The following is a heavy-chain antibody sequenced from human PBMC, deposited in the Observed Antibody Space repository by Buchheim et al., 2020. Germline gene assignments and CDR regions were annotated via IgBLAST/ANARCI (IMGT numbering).Heavy chain of an antibody. J-gene: IGHJ4*02. V-gene: IGHV3-21*01. D-gene: IGHD4-23*01. CDR3: ARDESSGNSLAY. CDR1: GLAFSSFG. Sequence: EVQLVESGGGLVKPGGSLRLSCAASGLAFSSFGMNWVRQAPGKGLEWVSSIDSTSSYIHYADSLQGRFTISRDNAKNSLYLQMNSLRVDDTAVYYCARDESSGNSLAYGGQGTL. CDR2: IDSTSSYI.